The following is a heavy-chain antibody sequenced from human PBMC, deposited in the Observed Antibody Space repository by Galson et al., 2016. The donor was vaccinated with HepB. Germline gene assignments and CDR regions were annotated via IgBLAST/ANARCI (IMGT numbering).Heavy chain of an antibody. D-gene: IGHD3-22*01. V-gene: IGHV3-30*04. J-gene: IGHJ4*02. CDR3: ARGRYYYDSSGLLDY. Sequence: SLRLSCAASRFAFSSYALHWVRQAPDKGLEWVAVISFDGSNEYYADSVKGRFTISRDNSKNTLYLRMNSLRAEDTAVYYCARGRYYYDSSGLLDYWGQGTLVTVSS. CDR2: ISFDGSNE. CDR1: RFAFSSYA.